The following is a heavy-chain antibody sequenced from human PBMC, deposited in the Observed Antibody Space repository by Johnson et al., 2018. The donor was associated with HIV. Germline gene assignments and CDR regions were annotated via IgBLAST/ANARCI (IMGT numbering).Heavy chain of an antibody. CDR3: AREGVSGSYYDAFDL. CDR2: ISYDGSNK. CDR1: GFTFSSYA. V-gene: IGHV3-30-3*01. Sequence: QVQLVESGGGVVQPGRSLRLSCAASGFTFSSYAMHWVRQAPGKGLDWVAVISYDGSNKYYADSGKGRVTISRDNSKNTLFLQMDSLRADDTAVYYCAREGVSGSYYDAFDLWGQGTMVTVSS. J-gene: IGHJ3*01. D-gene: IGHD1-26*01.